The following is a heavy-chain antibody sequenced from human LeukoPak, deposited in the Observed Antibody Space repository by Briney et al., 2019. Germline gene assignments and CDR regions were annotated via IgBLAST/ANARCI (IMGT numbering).Heavy chain of an antibody. J-gene: IGHJ4*02. CDR3: TRKQWVEYYFDS. D-gene: IGHD6-19*01. CDR1: GDSLTKDNHY. Sequence: SETLSLTCTVSGDSLTKDNHYWRWGRQPAGRGVGWVGRISATGNPNSNPSLKSRVTISADMSKNQFSLRLRSVTAADTAVYYCTRKQWVEYYFDSWGQGTLVTVSS. V-gene: IGHV4-61*02. CDR2: ISATGNP.